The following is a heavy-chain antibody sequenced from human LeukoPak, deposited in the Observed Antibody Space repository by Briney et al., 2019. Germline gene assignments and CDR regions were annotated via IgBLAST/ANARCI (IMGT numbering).Heavy chain of an antibody. CDR3: ARDLAVAGTVDY. Sequence: GGSLRLSCAASGFTFSSYSMNWVRQDPGKGLEWVSSISSSSSYIYYAVSVQGRFTISRDNTKNSLYLQMNSLRAEDTAVYYCARDLAVAGTVDYWGQGTLVTVSS. CDR2: ISSSSSYI. J-gene: IGHJ4*02. D-gene: IGHD6-19*01. CDR1: GFTFSSYS. V-gene: IGHV3-21*01.